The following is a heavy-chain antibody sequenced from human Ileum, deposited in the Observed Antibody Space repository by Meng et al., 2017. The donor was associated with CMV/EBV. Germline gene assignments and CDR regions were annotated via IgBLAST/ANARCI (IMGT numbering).Heavy chain of an antibody. CDR1: GFTFSSYA. V-gene: IGHV3-30*04. CDR2: ISYDGSNK. J-gene: IGHJ6*02. Sequence: GESLKISCAASGFTFSSYAMHWVRQAPGKGLEWVAVISYDGSNKYYADSVKGRFTISRDNSKNTLYLQINSLRAEDTAVYYCASLGGDTAMVAWSYYYYYGMDVWGQGTTVTVSS. D-gene: IGHD5-18*01. CDR3: ASLGGDTAMVAWSYYYYYGMDV.